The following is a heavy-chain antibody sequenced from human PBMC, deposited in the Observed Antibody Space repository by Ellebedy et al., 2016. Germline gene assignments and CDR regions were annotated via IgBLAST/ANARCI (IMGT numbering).Heavy chain of an antibody. CDR1: GFTFSSYS. CDR3: AKDAYGGSSFPGKFDY. D-gene: IGHD6-13*01. V-gene: IGHV3-48*04. CDR2: ISSSSSTI. Sequence: GGSLRLSXAASGFTFSSYSMNWVRQAPGKGLEWVSYISSSSSTIYYADSVKGRFTISRDNAKNSLYLQMNSLRAEDTAVYYCAKDAYGGSSFPGKFDYWGQGTLGTVSS. J-gene: IGHJ4*02.